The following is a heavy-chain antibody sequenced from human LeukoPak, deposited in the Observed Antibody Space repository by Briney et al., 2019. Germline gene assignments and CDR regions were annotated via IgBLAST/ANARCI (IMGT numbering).Heavy chain of an antibody. J-gene: IGHJ5*02. CDR3: ARDGGDYDTGNWFDP. CDR1: GYSISSGYF. V-gene: IGHV4-38-2*02. Sequence: SETLSLTCTVSGYSISSGYFWGWIRQPPGKGLECIGTIYHSGSTYYNPSLKSRVTISVDTSKNQFSLKLSSVTAADTAVYYCARDGGDYDTGNWFDPWGQGTLVTVSS. CDR2: IYHSGST. D-gene: IGHD4-17*01.